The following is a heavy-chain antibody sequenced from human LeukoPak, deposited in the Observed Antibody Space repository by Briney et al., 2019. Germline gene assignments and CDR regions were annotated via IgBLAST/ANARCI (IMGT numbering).Heavy chain of an antibody. V-gene: IGHV3-21*01. Sequence: GGSLRLSCAASGYTFSNYSMNWVRQAPGKGLEWVSSISSSSSHIFYADSVKGRFTISRDNAKSSLYLQVNSLRADDTALYYCARRYCTSTNCYSFDYWGQGTLVTASS. CDR3: ARRYCTSTNCYSFDY. J-gene: IGHJ4*02. CDR2: ISSSSSHI. D-gene: IGHD2-2*01. CDR1: GYTFSNYS.